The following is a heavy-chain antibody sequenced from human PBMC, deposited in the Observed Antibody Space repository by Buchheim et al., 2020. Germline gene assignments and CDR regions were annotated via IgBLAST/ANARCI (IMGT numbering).Heavy chain of an antibody. V-gene: IGHV3-30*03. Sequence: QVQLVESGGGVVQPGRSLRLSCAASGFTFSSYGMHWVRQAPGKGLEWVAVISYDGSNKYYADSVKGRFTISRDNSKNTLYLQMNSLRAEDTAVYYCARDYQGGITCDYWGQGTL. CDR2: ISYDGSNK. CDR1: GFTFSSYG. CDR3: ARDYQGGITCDY. J-gene: IGHJ4*02. D-gene: IGHD3-16*01.